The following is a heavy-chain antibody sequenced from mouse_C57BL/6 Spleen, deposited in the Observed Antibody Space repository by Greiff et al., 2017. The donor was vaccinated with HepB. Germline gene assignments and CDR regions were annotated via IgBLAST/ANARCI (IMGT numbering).Heavy chain of an antibody. V-gene: IGHV3-6*01. CDR2: ISYDGSN. D-gene: IGHD2-4*01. Sequence: EVQLVESGPGLVKPSQSLSLTCSVTGYSITSGYYWNWIRQFPGNKLEWMGYISYDGSNNYNPSLKNRISITRDTSKNQFFLKLNSVTTEDTATYYCARLYDYDPTWYFDVWGTGTTVTVSS. CDR3: ARLYDYDPTWYFDV. CDR1: GYSITSGYY. J-gene: IGHJ1*03.